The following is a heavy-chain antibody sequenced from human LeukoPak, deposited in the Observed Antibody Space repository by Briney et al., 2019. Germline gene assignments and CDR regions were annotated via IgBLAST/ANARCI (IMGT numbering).Heavy chain of an antibody. V-gene: IGHV3-30-3*01. CDR2: ISYDGSNK. CDR1: GFTFSSYA. Sequence: AGGSLRLSCAASGFTFSSYAMHWVRQAPGKGLEWVAVISYDGSNKYYADSVKGRFTISRDNSKNTLYLQMNSLRAEDTAVYYCAKDLFNGAFDYWGQGTLVTVSS. J-gene: IGHJ4*02. CDR3: AKDLFNGAFDY. D-gene: IGHD4-17*01.